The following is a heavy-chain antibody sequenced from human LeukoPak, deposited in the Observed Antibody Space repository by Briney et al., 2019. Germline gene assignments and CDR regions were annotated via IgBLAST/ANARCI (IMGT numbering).Heavy chain of an antibody. Sequence: PSQTLSLTCSVSGDSINSGGYYWNWIRQFPGKGLEWIGYIQYSGSTHYNMSLKSRVTISVDTSKTQFSLKMTSLTAADTAVYYCARDSSGWNSWFDPWGPGTLVTVSS. J-gene: IGHJ5*02. CDR3: ARDSSGWNSWFDP. CDR1: GDSINSGGYY. CDR2: IQYSGST. D-gene: IGHD6-25*01. V-gene: IGHV4-31*03.